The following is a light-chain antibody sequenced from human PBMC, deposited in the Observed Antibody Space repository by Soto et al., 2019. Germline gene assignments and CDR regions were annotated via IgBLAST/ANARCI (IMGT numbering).Light chain of an antibody. J-gene: IGKJ4*01. CDR1: QSISTW. CDR2: KAS. V-gene: IGKV1-5*03. CDR3: QQYNSYPLT. Sequence: IQMTQSPSTLSASEGDRVTITCRASQSISTWLAWYQQKPGKPPKLLIYKASSLESGVPSRFSGSGSGTEFTLTISSLQPDDFATYYCQQYNSYPLTFGGGTNVDI.